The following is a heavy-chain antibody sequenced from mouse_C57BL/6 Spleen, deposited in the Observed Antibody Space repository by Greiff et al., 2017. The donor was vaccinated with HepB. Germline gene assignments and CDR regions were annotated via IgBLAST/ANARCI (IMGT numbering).Heavy chain of an antibody. J-gene: IGHJ1*03. Sequence: QVQESGPELVKPGASVKISCKASGYAFSSSWMHWVKQRPGKGLEWIGRIYPGDGDTNYNGKFKGKATLTADKSSSTAYMQLSSLTSEDSAVYFCARWGGSSYGDVDVWGTGTTVTVSS. CDR3: ARWGGSSYGDVDV. V-gene: IGHV1-82*01. CDR1: GYAFSSSW. D-gene: IGHD1-1*01. CDR2: IYPGDGDT.